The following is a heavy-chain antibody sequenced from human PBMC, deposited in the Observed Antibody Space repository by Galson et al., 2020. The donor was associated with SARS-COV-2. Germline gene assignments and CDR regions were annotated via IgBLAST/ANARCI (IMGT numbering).Heavy chain of an antibody. J-gene: IGHJ4*02. CDR3: ARDGQYSSGWALDY. CDR1: GFTFTDHV. D-gene: IGHD6-19*01. CDR2: IGYDGSNK. Sequence: GESLKLSCAASGFTFTDHVMHWVRQAPRKGLEWLAQIGYDGSNKYYVDSVKGRFTISRDDSENTVYLQMNNLRVEDTAVYYCARDGQYSSGWALDYWGQGTLVTVSS. V-gene: IGHV3-33*01.